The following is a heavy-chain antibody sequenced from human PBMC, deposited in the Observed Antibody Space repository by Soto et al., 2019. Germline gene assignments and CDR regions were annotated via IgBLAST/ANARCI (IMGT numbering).Heavy chain of an antibody. CDR2: IIPIFGTA. CDR3: ASPVRISSTSWYVYYYGMDV. Sequence: QVQLVQSGAEVKKPGSSVKVSCKASGGTFSSYAISWVRQAPGQGLEWMGGIIPIFGTANYAQKFQGRVTITADESTSTAYMELSSLRSEDTAVYYCASPVRISSTSWYVYYYGMDVWGQGTTVTVSS. J-gene: IGHJ6*02. CDR1: GGTFSSYA. V-gene: IGHV1-69*01. D-gene: IGHD6-13*01.